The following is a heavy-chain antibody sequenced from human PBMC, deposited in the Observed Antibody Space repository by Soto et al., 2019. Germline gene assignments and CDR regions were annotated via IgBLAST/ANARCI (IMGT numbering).Heavy chain of an antibody. CDR3: ARDFDVEYSTSSFWFGP. V-gene: IGHV1-2*02. CDR1: GYTFIAYY. J-gene: IGHJ5*02. Sequence: ASVKFSCKASGYTFIAYYMHWVRQAPGQGLEWMGWINPNSGATNYAQQFQGRVTMTEDTSISTVYMELSRLTSDDTAVYYCARDFDVEYSTSSFWFGPWGQGTQVTVSS. CDR2: INPNSGAT. D-gene: IGHD6-6*01.